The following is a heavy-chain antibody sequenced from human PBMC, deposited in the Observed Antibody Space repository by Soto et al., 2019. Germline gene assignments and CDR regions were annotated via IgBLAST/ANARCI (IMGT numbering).Heavy chain of an antibody. J-gene: IGHJ3*02. D-gene: IGHD2-15*01. CDR2: VNPHAGST. Sequence: QVQLVQSGAEVKKPGASVKVSCTASGYTFISYFVHWVRQAPGQGLEWMGVVNPHAGSTTYAQKFEERVTMTRDTSTSTVYMELSSLRSEDTAVYYCARIGGYCSGGSCYQGAFDIWGQGTMVIVSS. CDR1: GYTFISYF. CDR3: ARIGGYCSGGSCYQGAFDI. V-gene: IGHV1-46*01.